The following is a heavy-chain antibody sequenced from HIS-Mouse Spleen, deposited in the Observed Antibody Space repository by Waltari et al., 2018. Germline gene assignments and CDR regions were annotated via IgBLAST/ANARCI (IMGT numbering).Heavy chain of an antibody. CDR3: ARANWYYYYGMDV. V-gene: IGHV3-30*04. Sequence: QVQLVESGGGVVQPGRSLRLSCAASGFTFSSYAMHWVRQAPGRGLEWVAVISNEGSNKYYADSVKGRFTSSRDNSKNTLYLQMNSLRAEDTAVYYCARANWYYYYGMDVWGQGTTVTVSS. J-gene: IGHJ6*02. D-gene: IGHD1-1*01. CDR1: GFTFSSYA. CDR2: ISNEGSNK.